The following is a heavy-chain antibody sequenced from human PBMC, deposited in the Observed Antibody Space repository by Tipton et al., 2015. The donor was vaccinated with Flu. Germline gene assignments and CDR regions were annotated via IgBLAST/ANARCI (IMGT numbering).Heavy chain of an antibody. Sequence: TLSLTCTVSGDSINSRSYYWGWIRQPPGKGLEWIGSIYYTGSTSYNPSLKSRVTISVDTSKNQFSLKVTSLTAADTAVYYCARDPPGQEAFDIWGQGTMVTVSS. CDR2: IYYTGST. J-gene: IGHJ3*02. V-gene: IGHV4-39*07. CDR1: GDSINSRSYY. CDR3: ARDPPGQEAFDI.